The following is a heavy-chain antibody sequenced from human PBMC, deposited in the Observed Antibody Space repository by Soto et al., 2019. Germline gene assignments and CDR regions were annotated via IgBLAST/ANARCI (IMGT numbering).Heavy chain of an antibody. J-gene: IGHJ4*02. CDR2: IIPILGIA. CDR3: ARDLDYPYYFDY. V-gene: IGHV1-69*04. D-gene: IGHD3-3*01. CDR1: GYTFTSYG. Sequence: GASVKVSCKASGYTFTSYGISWVRQAPGQGLEWMGRIIPILGIANYAQKFQGRVTITADKSTSTAYMELSSLRSEDTAVYYCARDLDYPYYFDYWGQGTLVTVSS.